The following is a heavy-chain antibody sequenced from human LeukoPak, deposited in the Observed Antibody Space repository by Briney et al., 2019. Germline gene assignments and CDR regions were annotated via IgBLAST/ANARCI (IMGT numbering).Heavy chain of an antibody. CDR2: ISSSGSTI. CDR3: ARSHDCSSTSCQIGWFDP. V-gene: IGHV3-11*04. Sequence: GGSLRLSCAASGFTFSDYYMSWIRQAPGKGLEWVSYISSSGSTIYYTASVKGRFTISRDNAKNSLYLQMNSLRAEDTAVYYCARSHDCSSTSCQIGWFDPWGQGTLVTVSS. D-gene: IGHD2-2*01. CDR1: GFTFSDYY. J-gene: IGHJ5*02.